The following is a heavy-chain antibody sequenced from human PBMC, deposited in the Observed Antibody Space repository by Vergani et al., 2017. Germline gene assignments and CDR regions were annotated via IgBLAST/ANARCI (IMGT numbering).Heavy chain of an antibody. J-gene: IGHJ4*02. CDR2: VDTEDGET. D-gene: IGHD5-12*01. Sequence: EVQLVQSGAEVQKPGATVKISCKVSGYTFTDYYIHWVQQAPGKGLEWMGLVDTEDGETIYAEKFQGRVTITADTYTDTAYMERSSLRSEDTAVYYCATEAIIDIVATIVYWGQGTLVTVSS. CDR1: GYTFTDYY. V-gene: IGHV1-69-2*01. CDR3: ATEAIIDIVATIVY.